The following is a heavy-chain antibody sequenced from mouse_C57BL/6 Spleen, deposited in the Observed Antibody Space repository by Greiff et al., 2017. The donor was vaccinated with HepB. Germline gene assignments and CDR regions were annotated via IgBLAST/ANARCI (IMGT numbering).Heavy chain of an antibody. CDR1: GYTFTDYY. CDR3: AIGGDYYAMDY. D-gene: IGHD1-1*02. Sequence: EVQLQQSGPELVKPGASVKISCKASGYTFTDYYMNWVKQSHGKSLEWIGDINPNNGGTSYNQKFKGKATLTVDKSSSTAYMELRSLTSEDSAVYDCAIGGDYYAMDYWGQGTSVTVSS. J-gene: IGHJ4*01. V-gene: IGHV1-26*01. CDR2: INPNNGGT.